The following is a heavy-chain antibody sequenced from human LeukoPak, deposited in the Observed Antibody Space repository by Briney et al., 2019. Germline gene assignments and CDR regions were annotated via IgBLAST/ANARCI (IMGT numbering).Heavy chain of an antibody. V-gene: IGHV1-3*01. CDR3: ASGYSYGFNWFDP. D-gene: IGHD5-18*01. CDR1: GYTFTSYA. J-gene: IGHJ5*02. Sequence: AASVNVSCKASGYTFTSYAMHWVRQAPGQRLEWMGWINAGNGNTKYSQKFQGRVTITRDTSASTAYMELSSLRSEDTAVYYCASGYSYGFNWFDPWGQGTLVTVSS. CDR2: INAGNGNT.